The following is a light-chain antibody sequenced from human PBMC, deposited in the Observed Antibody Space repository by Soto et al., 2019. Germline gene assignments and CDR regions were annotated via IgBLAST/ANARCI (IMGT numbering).Light chain of an antibody. CDR1: SGHSSYA. CDR3: QTWGTGPYV. Sequence: QPVLTQSPSASASLGASVKLTCTLSSGHSSYAIAWHQQQPEKGPRYLMNLNSDGSHTKGDGIPDRFSGSTSGAERYLTISSLQSDDEADYYCQTWGTGPYVFGTGTKLTVL. CDR2: LNSDGSH. V-gene: IGLV4-69*01. J-gene: IGLJ1*01.